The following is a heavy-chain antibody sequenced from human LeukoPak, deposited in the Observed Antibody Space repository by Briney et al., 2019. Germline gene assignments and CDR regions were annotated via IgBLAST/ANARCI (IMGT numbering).Heavy chain of an antibody. J-gene: IGHJ4*02. Sequence: ASVKVPCKASGYTFTSNYIHWVRQAPGQGLEWMGMIYPRDGSTSYAQKFQGRVTVTRDTSTSTVHMELSGLRSEDTAVYYCARDQEGFDCWGQGTLVTVSS. CDR2: IYPRDGST. CDR3: ARDQEGFDC. V-gene: IGHV1-46*01. CDR1: GYTFTSNY.